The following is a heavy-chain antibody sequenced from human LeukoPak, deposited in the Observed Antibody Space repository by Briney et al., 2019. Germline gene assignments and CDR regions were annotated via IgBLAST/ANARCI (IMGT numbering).Heavy chain of an antibody. CDR2: IYSGGST. CDR1: GFTVSSNY. J-gene: IGHJ3*02. V-gene: IGHV3-66*01. D-gene: IGHD3-3*01. Sequence: GGSLRLSCAASGFTVSSNYMSWVRQAPGKGLEWVSVIYSGGSTYYADSVKGRFTISRDNSKNTLYLQMNSLRAEDTAVYYCARIYDSWEDAFDIWGQGTMVTVSS. CDR3: ARIYDSWEDAFDI.